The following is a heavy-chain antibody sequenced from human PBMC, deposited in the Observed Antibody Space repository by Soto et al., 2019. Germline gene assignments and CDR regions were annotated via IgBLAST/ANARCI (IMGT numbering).Heavy chain of an antibody. V-gene: IGHV1-18*01. CDR1: GYTFTSYD. CDR3: ARHRNFFDY. J-gene: IGHJ4*02. CDR2: ISPYNGHT. Sequence: ASVKVSCKASGYTFTSYDINWVRQVTGQGLEWMGWISPYNGHTNYAQKLQGRVTMTTDTSTSTAYMELRSLRSDDTAVYYCARHRNFFDYWGQGTLVTVSS.